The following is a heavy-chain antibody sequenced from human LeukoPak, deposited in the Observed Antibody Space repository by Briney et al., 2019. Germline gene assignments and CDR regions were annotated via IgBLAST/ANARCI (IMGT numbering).Heavy chain of an antibody. CDR3: ARWGIGYYYGSGSYYQDAFDI. Sequence: SETLSLTCTVSGGSISSYYWSWIRQPPGKGLEWIGNIYYSGSTNYNPSLKSRVTISVDTSKNQFSLKLSSVTAADTAVYYCARWGIGYYYGSGSYYQDAFDIWGQGTMVTVSS. CDR1: GGSISSYY. CDR2: IYYSGST. V-gene: IGHV4-59*01. J-gene: IGHJ3*02. D-gene: IGHD3-10*01.